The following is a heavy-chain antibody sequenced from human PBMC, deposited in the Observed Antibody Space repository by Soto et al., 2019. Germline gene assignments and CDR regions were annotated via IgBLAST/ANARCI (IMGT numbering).Heavy chain of an antibody. CDR3: AKGDYYDFWSGFLIADY. CDR1: GFTFSSYA. J-gene: IGHJ4*02. V-gene: IGHV3-23*01. CDR2: ISGSGGST. D-gene: IGHD3-3*01. Sequence: RGSLRLSCAASGFTFSSYAMSWVRQAPGKGLEWVSAISGSGGSTYYADSVKGRFTISRDNSKNTLYLQMNSLRAEDTAVYYCAKGDYYDFWSGFLIADYWGQGTLVTVSS.